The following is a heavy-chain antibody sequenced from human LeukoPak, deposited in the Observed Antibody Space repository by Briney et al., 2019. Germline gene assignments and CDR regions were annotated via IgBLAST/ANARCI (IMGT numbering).Heavy chain of an antibody. V-gene: IGHV4-39*07. Sequence: SETLSLTCTVSGGSISSSSFYWGWIRQPPGKGLEWIGSIYYSGSTHYNPSLKSRVSISVVTSKNQFSLKLSSVSAADTAVYYCARGYCSGGSCYSSNFDYWGQGTLVTVSS. CDR2: IYYSGST. CDR3: ARGYCSGGSCYSSNFDY. J-gene: IGHJ4*02. D-gene: IGHD2-15*01. CDR1: GGSISSSSFY.